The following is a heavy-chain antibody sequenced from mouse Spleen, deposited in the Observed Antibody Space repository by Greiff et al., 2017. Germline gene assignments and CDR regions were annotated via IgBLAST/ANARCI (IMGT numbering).Heavy chain of an antibody. CDR3: AREGEYYYGSSPWYFDY. CDR1: GFTFSSYA. J-gene: IGHJ2*01. D-gene: IGHD1-1*01. V-gene: IGHV5-9-1*01. CDR2: ISSGGSYT. Sequence: EVKLMESGGGLVKPGGSLKLSCAASGFTFSSYAMSWVRQTPEKRLEWVATISSGGSYTYYPDSVKGRFTISRDNAKNTLYLQMSSLRSEDTAMYYCAREGEYYYGSSPWYFDYWGQGTTLTVSS.